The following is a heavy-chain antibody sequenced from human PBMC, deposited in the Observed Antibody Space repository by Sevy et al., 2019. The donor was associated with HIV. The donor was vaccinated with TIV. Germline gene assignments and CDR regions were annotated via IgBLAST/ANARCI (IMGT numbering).Heavy chain of an antibody. CDR3: ARRETTIFGVVDY. CDR1: GFTFSSYS. CDR2: ISSSSSYI. V-gene: IGHV3-21*01. Sequence: GSLRLSCAASGFTFSSYSMNWVRQAPGKGLEWVSSISSSSSYIYYADSVKGRFTISRDNAKNSLYLQMNSLRAEDTAVHYCARRETTIFGVVDYWGQGTLVTVSS. J-gene: IGHJ4*02. D-gene: IGHD3-3*01.